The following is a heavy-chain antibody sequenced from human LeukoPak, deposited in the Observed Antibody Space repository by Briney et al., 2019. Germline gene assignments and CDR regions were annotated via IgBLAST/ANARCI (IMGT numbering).Heavy chain of an antibody. Sequence: GGSLRLSCAASGFTFSSYEMNWVRQAPGKGLEWVSYISSSGSTIYYADSVKGRFTISRDNAKNSLYLQMNSLRAEDTAVYYCAREPYYYGMDVWGQGTMVTVSS. CDR2: ISSSGSTI. CDR3: AREPYYYGMDV. V-gene: IGHV3-48*03. CDR1: GFTFSSYE. J-gene: IGHJ6*02.